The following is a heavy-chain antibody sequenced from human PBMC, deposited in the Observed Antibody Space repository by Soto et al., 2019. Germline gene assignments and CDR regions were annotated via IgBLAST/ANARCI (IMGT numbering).Heavy chain of an antibody. D-gene: IGHD4-17*01. CDR2: IYPGDSRT. J-gene: IGHJ3*02. V-gene: IGHV5-51*03. CDR1: GYSFTTYW. CDR3: ARGLDYGGNSETFDR. Sequence: EVQLVQSGAEVKKPGESLKISCKGSGYSFTTYWIAWVSQMPGKGLEWMGIIYPGDSRTTYSPSFHGQVIISADKSIRTVYLQWSSLKASDTAMYYCARGLDYGGNSETFDRWGQGTMVTVSS.